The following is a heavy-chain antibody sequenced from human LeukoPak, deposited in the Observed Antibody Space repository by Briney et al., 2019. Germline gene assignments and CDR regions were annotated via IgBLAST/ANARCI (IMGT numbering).Heavy chain of an antibody. CDR1: GFSFSTSG. Sequence: PGGSLRLSCAASGFSFSTSGMHWVRQAPGKGLEWVSAISGSGGSTYYADSVKGRFTISRDNSKNTLYLQMNSLRAEDTAVYYCAKDIMVTTMYAFDIWGQGTMVTVSS. J-gene: IGHJ3*02. CDR3: AKDIMVTTMYAFDI. CDR2: ISGSGGST. V-gene: IGHV3-23*01. D-gene: IGHD4-11*01.